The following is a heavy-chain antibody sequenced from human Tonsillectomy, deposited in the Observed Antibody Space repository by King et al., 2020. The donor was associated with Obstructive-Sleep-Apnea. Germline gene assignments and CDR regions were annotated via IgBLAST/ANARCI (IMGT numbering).Heavy chain of an antibody. CDR1: GFTFSSYA. Sequence: QLVQSGGGVVQPGRSLRLACAASGFTFSSYAMHWVRQAPGKGLGGVAVISYEGINKNYADSLKGRFTISSSNSKNTVYLEMNSLRAEDTAVYYCARDLKDYYGSGSYWGQGTLITVSS. V-gene: IGHV3-30*04. CDR3: ARDLKDYYGSGSY. J-gene: IGHJ4*02. CDR2: ISYEGINK. D-gene: IGHD3-10*01.